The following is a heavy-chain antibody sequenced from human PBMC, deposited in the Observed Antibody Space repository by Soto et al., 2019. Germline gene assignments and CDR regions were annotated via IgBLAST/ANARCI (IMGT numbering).Heavy chain of an antibody. CDR2: IKVDGSET. CDR1: GFTFGNYW. Sequence: EVQLAESGGGLVQPGGSLRLSCAASGFTFGNYWMTWVRQAPGKELERVANIKVDGSETYYVDSVKGRFIISRDNAKNSVHLQMNSLRAEDTAVYYCTRDRGWQTFDYWGQGTLVTVSS. V-gene: IGHV3-7*03. CDR3: TRDRGWQTFDY. D-gene: IGHD3-10*01. J-gene: IGHJ4*02.